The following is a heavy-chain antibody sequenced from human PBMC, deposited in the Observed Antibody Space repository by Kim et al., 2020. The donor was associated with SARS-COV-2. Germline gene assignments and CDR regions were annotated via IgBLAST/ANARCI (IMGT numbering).Heavy chain of an antibody. J-gene: IGHJ4*02. CDR1: GFTFGDYA. Sequence: GGSLRLSCTASGFTFGDYAMSWVRQAPGKGLEWVGFIRSKAYGGTTEYAASVKGRFTISRDDSKSIAYLQMNSLKTEDTAVYYCTRAWTWWSERPGPAAAKYWGQGTLVTVSS. V-gene: IGHV3-49*04. CDR2: IRSKAYGGTT. CDR3: TRAWTWWSERPGPAAAKY. D-gene: IGHD6-13*01.